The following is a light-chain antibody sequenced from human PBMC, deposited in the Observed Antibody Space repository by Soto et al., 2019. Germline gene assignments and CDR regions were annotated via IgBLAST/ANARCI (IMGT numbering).Light chain of an antibody. V-gene: IGLV2-23*02. J-gene: IGLJ1*01. CDR1: SSDVGGYNF. CDR3: CADAGSSSYV. Sequence: QSALTQPASVSGSPGQSITISCTRTSSDVGGYNFVSWYQQYPGKAPKVIIYEVNKRPSGVSSRFSGSKSGNTASLTISGLQADDEGDYYCCADAGSSSYVFGTGTKVTVL. CDR2: EVN.